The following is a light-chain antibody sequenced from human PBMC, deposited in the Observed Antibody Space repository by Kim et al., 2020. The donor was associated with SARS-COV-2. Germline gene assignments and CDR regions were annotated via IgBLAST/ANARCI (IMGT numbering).Light chain of an antibody. CDR3: QQYGSSPRT. CDR2: GAS. J-gene: IGKJ1*01. Sequence: SPGKRATRSCRASQSISSSYLAWYQQKPGQAPRLLIYGASSGATGIPDRFSGSGSGTDFTLTISRLEPEDFAVYYCQQYGSSPRTFGQGTKVDIK. V-gene: IGKV3-20*01. CDR1: QSISSSY.